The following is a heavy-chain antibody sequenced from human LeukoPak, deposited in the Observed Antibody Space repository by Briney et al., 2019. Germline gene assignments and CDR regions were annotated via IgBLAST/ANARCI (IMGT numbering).Heavy chain of an antibody. CDR3: ATYLLYSSSWPPGYYYMDV. V-gene: IGHV4-34*08. D-gene: IGHD6-13*01. Sequence: SSETLSLTCAVYGGTFSGYYWSWIRQPPGKGLEWIGEINHSGSTNYNPSLKSRVTISVDTSKNQFSLKLSSVTAADTAVYYCATYLLYSSSWPPGYYYMDVWGKGTTVTVSS. CDR2: INHSGST. J-gene: IGHJ6*03. CDR1: GGTFSGYY.